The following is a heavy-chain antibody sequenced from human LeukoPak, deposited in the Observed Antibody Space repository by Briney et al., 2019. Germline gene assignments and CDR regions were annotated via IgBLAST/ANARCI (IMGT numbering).Heavy chain of an antibody. V-gene: IGHV4-59*08. CDR1: NGSISTTY. J-gene: IGHJ6*02. CDR3: ARHTFVYGVDV. Sequence: SETLSLTCSVSNGSISTTYWSWIRQPPGKGLEWIGNIHYSGNTNYNSSLKSRVTMSIDTSKNQFSLKLSSVTAADTAAYYCARHTFVYGVDVWGQGTTVTVPS. D-gene: IGHD2-15*01. CDR2: IHYSGNT.